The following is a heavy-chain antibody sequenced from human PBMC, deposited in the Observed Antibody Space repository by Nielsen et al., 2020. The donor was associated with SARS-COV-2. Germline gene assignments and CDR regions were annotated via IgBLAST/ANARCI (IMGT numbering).Heavy chain of an antibody. Sequence: GESLKISCAASGFTFSSYSMHWVRQAPGKGLEWVSYISSSSSTIYYADSVKGRFTISRDNAKNSLYLQMNSLRDEDTAVYYCARGLWSYYDILTEDPWGQGTLVTVSS. D-gene: IGHD3-9*01. V-gene: IGHV3-48*02. CDR2: ISSSSSTI. CDR3: ARGLWSYYDILTEDP. J-gene: IGHJ5*02. CDR1: GFTFSSYS.